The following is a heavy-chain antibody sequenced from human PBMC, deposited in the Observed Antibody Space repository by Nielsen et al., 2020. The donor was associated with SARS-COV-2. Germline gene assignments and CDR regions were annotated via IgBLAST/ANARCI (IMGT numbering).Heavy chain of an antibody. CDR3: ARAIRGGGSGSNWYFDF. Sequence: GRSLRLSCAASGFTFSNYDIHWVRQVTGKGLEWVSGIGIVGDTYYPDSLEGRFTISRENVRNSLYLQLNSLRVGDTAVYYCARAIRGGGSGSNWYFDFWGRGTLVTVSS. CDR1: GFTFSNYD. V-gene: IGHV3-13*01. D-gene: IGHD3-10*01. J-gene: IGHJ2*01. CDR2: IGIVGDT.